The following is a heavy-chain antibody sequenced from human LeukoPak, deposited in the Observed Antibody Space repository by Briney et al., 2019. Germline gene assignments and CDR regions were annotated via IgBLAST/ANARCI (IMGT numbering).Heavy chain of an antibody. V-gene: IGHV4-34*01. Sequence: PSETLSLTCAVYGGSFSGYYWSWIRQPPGKGLEWIGEINHSGSTNYNPSLKSRVTISVDTSKNQFSLKLSSVTAADTAVYYCAVPSSMDVWGQGTTVTVSS. CDR1: GGSFSGYY. CDR3: AVPSSMDV. CDR2: INHSGST. J-gene: IGHJ6*02.